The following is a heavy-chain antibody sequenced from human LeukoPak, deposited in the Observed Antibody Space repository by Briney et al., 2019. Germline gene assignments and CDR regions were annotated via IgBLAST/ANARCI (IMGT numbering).Heavy chain of an antibody. CDR1: GFTFSSYD. V-gene: IGHV3-13*01. Sequence: GGSLRLSCAASGFTFSSYDMHWVRQATGKGLEWVSAIGTAGDTYYPGSVKGRFTISRGNAKNSLYLQMNSLRAEDTAVYYCARDLSAGYSSNWYDYWGQGTLVTVSS. CDR2: IGTAGDT. J-gene: IGHJ5*01. CDR3: ARDLSAGYSSNWYDY. D-gene: IGHD6-13*01.